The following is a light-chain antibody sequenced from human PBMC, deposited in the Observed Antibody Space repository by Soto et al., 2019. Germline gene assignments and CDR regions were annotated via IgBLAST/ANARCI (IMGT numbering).Light chain of an antibody. Sequence: IVMTQSPATLSVSPGERATLSCRASQSVSINIDWFHQKPGRPPRLLIYDASTRATGIPARFSVSGSGAGFTLAISSLQSEDFATYFCQYYKNWPPSWTFGQGTKVEIK. J-gene: IGKJ1*01. CDR3: QYYKNWPPSWT. CDR1: QSVSIN. V-gene: IGKV3-15*01. CDR2: DAS.